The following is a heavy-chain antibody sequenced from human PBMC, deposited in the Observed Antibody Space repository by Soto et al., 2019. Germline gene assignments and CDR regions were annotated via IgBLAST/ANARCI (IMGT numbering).Heavy chain of an antibody. CDR1: GFTFSNNA. D-gene: IGHD6-19*01. V-gene: IGHV3-23*01. J-gene: IGHJ6*02. Sequence: GGSLRLSGAASGFTFSNNAMNWVRQAPGKGLEWVSGISGTGYGTYYADSVKGRFTISRDSSNNTLYLQMNSLRGEDTAIYYCAKARQAQSHYYYGMDVWGQGTPVTVSS. CDR2: ISGTGYGT. CDR3: AKARQAQSHYYYGMDV.